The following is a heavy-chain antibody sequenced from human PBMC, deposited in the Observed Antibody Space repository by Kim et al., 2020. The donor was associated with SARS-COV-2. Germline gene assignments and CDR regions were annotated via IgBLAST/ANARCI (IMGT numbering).Heavy chain of an antibody. D-gene: IGHD4-17*01. V-gene: IGHV4-34*01. CDR1: GGSFSGYY. CDR3: ARGGMTTVSPNHDAFDI. CDR2: INHSGST. Sequence: SETLSLTCAVYGGSFSGYYWSWIRQPPGKGLEWIGEINHSGSTNYNPSLKSRVTISVDTSKNQFSLKLSSVTAADTAVYYCARGGMTTVSPNHDAFDIWGQGTMVTVSS. J-gene: IGHJ3*02.